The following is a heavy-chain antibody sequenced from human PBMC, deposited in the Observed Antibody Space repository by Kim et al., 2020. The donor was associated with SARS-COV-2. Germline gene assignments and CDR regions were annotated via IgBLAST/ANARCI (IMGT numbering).Heavy chain of an antibody. Sequence: SVKVSCKASGGTFSSYAISWVRQAPGQGLEWMGGIIPIFGTANYAQKFQGRVTITADESTSTAYMELSSLRSEDTAVYYCARGDIVVVVAATPDYYYGMDVWGQGTTVTVSS. V-gene: IGHV1-69*13. D-gene: IGHD2-15*01. J-gene: IGHJ6*02. CDR2: IIPIFGTA. CDR1: GGTFSSYA. CDR3: ARGDIVVVVAATPDYYYGMDV.